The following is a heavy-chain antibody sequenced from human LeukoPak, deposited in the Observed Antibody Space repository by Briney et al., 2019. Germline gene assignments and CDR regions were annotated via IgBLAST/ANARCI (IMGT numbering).Heavy chain of an antibody. D-gene: IGHD3-10*01. V-gene: IGHV3-7*04. CDR2: IKQDGSEK. CDR3: ASDREYYYGSGSFDY. J-gene: IGHJ4*02. Sequence: GGSLRLSCAASGFTFSSYWMSWVRQAPGKGLEWVANIKQDGSEKYYVDSVKGRFTISRDHAKNYLYMKMNSLRAEDTAVYYCASDREYYYGSGSFDYWGQGTLVTVSS. CDR1: GFTFSSYW.